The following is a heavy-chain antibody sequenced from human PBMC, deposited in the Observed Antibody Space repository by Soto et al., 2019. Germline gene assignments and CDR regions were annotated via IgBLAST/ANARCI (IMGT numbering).Heavy chain of an antibody. V-gene: IGHV1-18*04. Sequence: QVQLVQSGAEVKKPGASVKVSCKASGYTFSNYGINWVRQAPGQGLEWLGWVSAFNGERRYAQKVQHRVTMTTDTSTTTAYMEVTSLRSDDTAVYYCARGTSIPASGDYWGQGTLVTVSS. CDR1: GYTFSNYG. CDR3: ARGTSIPASGDY. CDR2: VSAFNGER. D-gene: IGHD2-21*01. J-gene: IGHJ4*02.